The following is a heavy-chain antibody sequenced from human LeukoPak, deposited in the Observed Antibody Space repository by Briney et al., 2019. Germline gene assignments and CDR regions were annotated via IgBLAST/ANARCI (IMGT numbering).Heavy chain of an antibody. CDR3: ARSIVATIKA. CDR2: IYSGGST. Sequence: GGSLRLSCAASGFTVSSNYMSWVRQAPGKGLEWVSVIYSGGSTYYADSVKGRFTISRDNSKNTQYLQMNSLRAEDTTAYYCARSIVATIKAWGQGTLVPVSS. V-gene: IGHV3-66*02. J-gene: IGHJ5*02. CDR1: GFTVSSNY. D-gene: IGHD5-12*01.